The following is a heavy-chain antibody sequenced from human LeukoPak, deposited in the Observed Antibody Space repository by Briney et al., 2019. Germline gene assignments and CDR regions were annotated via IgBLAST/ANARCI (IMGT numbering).Heavy chain of an antibody. J-gene: IGHJ4*02. Sequence: PSETLSLTCAVYGGSFSGYYWSWIRQPPGKGLEWVSAISGSGGSTYYADSVKGRFTISRDNSKNTLYLQMNSLRAEDTAVYYCAKEGFIAAAGTDGTVPADYWGQGTLVTVSS. CDR1: GGSFSGYY. D-gene: IGHD6-13*01. CDR2: ISGSGGST. V-gene: IGHV3-23*01. CDR3: AKEGFIAAAGTDGTVPADY.